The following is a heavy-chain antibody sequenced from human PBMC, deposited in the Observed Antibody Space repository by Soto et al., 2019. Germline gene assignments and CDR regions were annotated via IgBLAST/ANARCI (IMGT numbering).Heavy chain of an antibody. CDR2: IYYSGST. CDR1: GGSISSGDYY. J-gene: IGHJ6*02. D-gene: IGHD3-22*01. V-gene: IGHV4-30-4*01. CDR3: ARWLNVQSDYRYYDITYGMDV. Sequence: PSETLSLTCTVSGGSISSGDYYWSWTRQPPGKGLEWIGYIYYSGSTYYNPSLKSRVTISVDTSKNQFSLKLSSVTAADTAVYYCARWLNVQSDYRYYDITYGMDVWGQGTTVTVSS.